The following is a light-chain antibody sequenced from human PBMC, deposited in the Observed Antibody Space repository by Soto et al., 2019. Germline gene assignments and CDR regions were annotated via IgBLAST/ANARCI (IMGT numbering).Light chain of an antibody. CDR1: SSDVGAYNY. Sequence: QSALTQPASVSGSPGQSITISCTGTSSDVGAYNYVSWYQQQSGKAPKLMIHEVSNRPSGVSNRFSGSKSGNTAALTISGLQAEDEADYYCSSYTTSRAYVFGSGTKVTAL. V-gene: IGLV2-14*01. CDR3: SSYTTSRAYV. CDR2: EVS. J-gene: IGLJ1*01.